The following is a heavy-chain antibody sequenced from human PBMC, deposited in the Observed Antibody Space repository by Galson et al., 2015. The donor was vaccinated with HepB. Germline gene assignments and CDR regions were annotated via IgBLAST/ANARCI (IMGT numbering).Heavy chain of an antibody. D-gene: IGHD3-16*01. CDR1: GFTFGNYG. Sequence: SLRLSCAASGFTFGNYGMHWVRQAPGKGLEWVAVIWNDGNNRYYSDSVKGRFSISRDNSKNTLYLQMNSLRAEDTAMYYCAKDAYKSSYYFDSWGQGALVTVSS. CDR3: AKDAYKSSYYFDS. CDR2: IWNDGNNR. V-gene: IGHV3-33*06. J-gene: IGHJ4*02.